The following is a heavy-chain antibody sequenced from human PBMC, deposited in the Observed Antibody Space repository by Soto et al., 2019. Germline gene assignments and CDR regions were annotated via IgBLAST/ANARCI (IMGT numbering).Heavy chain of an antibody. Sequence: SCKASGYTFTSYAMHWVRQAPGKGLEWVASIWYDGSDKYYADSVKGRITVSRDNPKNTLFLQMNSLRAEDTAVYYCARDRYSSSWYGIMDFWGQGTLVTVSS. V-gene: IGHV3-33*01. D-gene: IGHD6-13*01. CDR3: ARDRYSSSWYGIMDF. CDR1: GYTFTSYA. CDR2: IWYDGSDK. J-gene: IGHJ4*02.